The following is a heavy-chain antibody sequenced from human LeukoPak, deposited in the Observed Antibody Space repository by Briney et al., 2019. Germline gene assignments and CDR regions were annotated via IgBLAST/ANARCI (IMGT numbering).Heavy chain of an antibody. D-gene: IGHD6-13*01. CDR3: ARSLYSSSWEGYYYYYYMDV. CDR1: GFTFSGSA. CDR2: IRSKANSYAT. Sequence: GGSLRLSCAASGFTFSGSAMHWVRQASGKGLEWVGRIRSKANSYATAYAASVKGRFTISRDDSKNTAYLQMNSLRAEDTAVYYCARSLYSSSWEGYYYYYYMDVWGKGTTVTISS. J-gene: IGHJ6*03. V-gene: IGHV3-73*01.